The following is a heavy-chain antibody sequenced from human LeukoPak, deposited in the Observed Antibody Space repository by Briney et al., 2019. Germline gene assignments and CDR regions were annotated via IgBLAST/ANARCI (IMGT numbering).Heavy chain of an antibody. D-gene: IGHD4-23*01. J-gene: IGHJ4*02. CDR2: IYSGGNI. CDR1: GFTVSSYY. Sequence: GGSLRLSCAASGFTVSSYYMSWVRQAPGKGLEWVSVIYSGGNIYYADSVKGRFTISRDNSENTLYLQMNSLRAEDMAVYYCARSPHGGNVFFAFWGQGTLVTVSS. CDR3: ARSPHGGNVFFAF. V-gene: IGHV3-66*01.